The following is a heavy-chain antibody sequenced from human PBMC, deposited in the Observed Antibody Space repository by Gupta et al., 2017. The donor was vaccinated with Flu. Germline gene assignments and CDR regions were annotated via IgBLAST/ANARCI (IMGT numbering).Heavy chain of an antibody. J-gene: IGHJ4*02. CDR2: IRNKANSYTT. Sequence: RLVESGGGLVQPGGSLRLSCVVSGFTFSEHYMDWIRQAPGKGLEWVGRIRNKANSYTTEYAASVKDRFTITRDDSKSSLYPQTKSLKNEDTAVYYGSRGETGPSPPGLNDCWGQRPMVTVSS. CDR1: GFTFSEHY. V-gene: IGHV3-72*01. D-gene: IGHD2-8*02. CDR3: SRGETGPSPPGLNDC.